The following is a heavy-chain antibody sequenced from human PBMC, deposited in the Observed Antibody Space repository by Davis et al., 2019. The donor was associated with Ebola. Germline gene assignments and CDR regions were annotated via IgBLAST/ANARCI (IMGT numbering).Heavy chain of an antibody. CDR3: ASHYGSGSYYLGYYYYGMDV. J-gene: IGHJ6*02. CDR2: INPSGGST. D-gene: IGHD3-10*01. Sequence: ASVKVSCKASGYTFTSYYMHWVRQAPGQGLEWMGIINPSGGSTSYAQKFQGRVTMTRDTSTSTVYMELNSLRPEDTAVYYCASHYGSGSYYLGYYYYGMDVWGQGTTVTVSS. CDR1: GYTFTSYY. V-gene: IGHV1-46*01.